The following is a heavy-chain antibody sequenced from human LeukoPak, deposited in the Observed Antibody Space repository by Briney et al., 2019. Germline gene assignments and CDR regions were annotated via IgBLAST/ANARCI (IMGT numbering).Heavy chain of an antibody. Sequence: ASVKVSCKVSGYTLTELSMHWVRQAPGKGLEWMGGFDPEDGETIYAQKFQGRVTITRDTSIGTAYMELSSLRSEDTAVYYCARAHYCSGDTCYQYYFDYWGQGTLVTVSS. D-gene: IGHD2-15*01. CDR2: FDPEDGET. CDR1: GYTLTELS. V-gene: IGHV1-24*01. J-gene: IGHJ4*02. CDR3: ARAHYCSGDTCYQYYFDY.